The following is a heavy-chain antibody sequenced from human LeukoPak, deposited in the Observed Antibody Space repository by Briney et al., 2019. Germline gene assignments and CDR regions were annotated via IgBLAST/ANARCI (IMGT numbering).Heavy chain of an antibody. CDR1: GGTFSIYA. J-gene: IGHJ4*02. CDR2: IIPIFGTA. Sequence: ASVTVSCTASGGTFSIYAISWVRQAPGQGLEWMGGIIPIFGTANYAQKFQGRVTITADESTSTAYMELSSLRSEDTAVYYCARGRTYYYGSGSYFFDYWGQGTLVTVSS. D-gene: IGHD3-10*01. CDR3: ARGRTYYYGSGSYFFDY. V-gene: IGHV1-69*13.